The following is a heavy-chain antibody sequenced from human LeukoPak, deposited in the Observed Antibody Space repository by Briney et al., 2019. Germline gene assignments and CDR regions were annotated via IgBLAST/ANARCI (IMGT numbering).Heavy chain of an antibody. CDR1: GFTSSSYA. J-gene: IGHJ4*02. D-gene: IGHD6-13*01. CDR3: ARADSNWHLYYFDY. Sequence: GGSLRPSCAASGFTSSSYAVNWVRQAPGKGLEWVSGISGSGGSTYYADSVKGRFTISRDNSKNTLYVQMNSLRAEDTAVYYCARADSNWHLYYFDYWGQGALVTVSS. V-gene: IGHV3-23*01. CDR2: ISGSGGST.